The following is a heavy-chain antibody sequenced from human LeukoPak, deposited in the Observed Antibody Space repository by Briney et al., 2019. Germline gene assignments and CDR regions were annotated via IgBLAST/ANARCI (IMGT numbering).Heavy chain of an antibody. D-gene: IGHD3-10*01. CDR2: ISGSGGST. Sequence: GGSLRLSCAASGFTFSSYAMSWVRQAPGKGLEWVSAISGSGGSTYYADSVKGRFTISRDNSKNTLYLQMNSLRAEDTAVHYCAKAPNLSITMVRGPYYFDYWGQGTLVTVSS. CDR1: GFTFSSYA. J-gene: IGHJ4*02. V-gene: IGHV3-23*01. CDR3: AKAPNLSITMVRGPYYFDY.